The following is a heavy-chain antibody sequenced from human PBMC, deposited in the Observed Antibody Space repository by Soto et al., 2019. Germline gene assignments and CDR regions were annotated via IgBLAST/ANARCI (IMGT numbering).Heavy chain of an antibody. CDR1: GASISVFY. CDR2: IYATGTT. Sequence: SETLSLTCTVSGASISVFYWSWIRNSAGKGLEWIGRIYATGTTDYNPPLKSRVMMSVDTSKKQFSLKLRSVTAADTAVYYCVRDGTKTLRDWFDPWGQGISVTVSS. CDR3: VRDGTKTLRDWFDP. J-gene: IGHJ5*02. V-gene: IGHV4-4*07. D-gene: IGHD1-1*01.